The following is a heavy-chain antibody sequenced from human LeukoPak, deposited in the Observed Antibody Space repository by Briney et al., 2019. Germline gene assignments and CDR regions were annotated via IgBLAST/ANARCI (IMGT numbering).Heavy chain of an antibody. CDR2: ISYSGST. V-gene: IGHV4-59*01. CDR3: ARDLRTYDILTGYYRVDWYFDL. Sequence: SETLSLTCTVSGGSISSYYWSWIRQPPGKGLEWIGYISYSGSTNYNPSLKSRVTISVDTSKNQFSLKLSSVTAADTAVYYCARDLRTYDILTGYYRVDWYFDLWGRGTLVTVSS. CDR1: GGSISSYY. D-gene: IGHD3-9*01. J-gene: IGHJ2*01.